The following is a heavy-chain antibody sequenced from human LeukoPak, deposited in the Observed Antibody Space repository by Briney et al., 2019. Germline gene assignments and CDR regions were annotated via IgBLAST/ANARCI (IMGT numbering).Heavy chain of an antibody. D-gene: IGHD2-15*01. CDR2: ISSNSAYI. CDR3: ARAHCSGRGCYQRYDGFDI. CDR1: GFTFSDYS. Sequence: NPGGSLRLSCVASGFTFSDYSMNWVRQAPGKGLEWVSSISSNSAYIYYVDSLRGRFTVSRDNAKSSLFLQMNSLRVEDTAVYYCARAHCSGRGCYQRYDGFDIWGQGTVVTVSS. J-gene: IGHJ3*02. V-gene: IGHV3-21*01.